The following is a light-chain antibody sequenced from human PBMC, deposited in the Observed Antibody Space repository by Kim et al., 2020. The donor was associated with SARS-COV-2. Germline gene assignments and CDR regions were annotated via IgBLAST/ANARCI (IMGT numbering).Light chain of an antibody. J-gene: IGLJ3*02. Sequence: GQRVTISCSGSSSNIGSQYVSWYQQLPGTAPKLLIYRNNQRPSGVPDRFSGSKSGTSASLAISGLRSEDEADYYCAAWDDSLSGWMFGGGTKLTVL. V-gene: IGLV1-47*01. CDR3: AAWDDSLSGWM. CDR2: RNN. CDR1: SSNIGSQY.